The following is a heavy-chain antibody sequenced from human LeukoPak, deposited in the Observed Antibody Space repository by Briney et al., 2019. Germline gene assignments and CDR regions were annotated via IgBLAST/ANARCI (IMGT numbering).Heavy chain of an antibody. CDR2: IYSGGST. J-gene: IGHJ4*02. CDR3: AKRMVGATTGYYFDY. V-gene: IGHV3-53*01. Sequence: GGSLSLSCAASGFTVSSNYMSWVRQAPGKGLEWVSVIYSGGSTYYADSVKGRFTISRDNSKNTLYLQMNSLRAEDTAVYYCAKRMVGATTGYYFDYWGQGTLVTVSS. CDR1: GFTVSSNY. D-gene: IGHD1-26*01.